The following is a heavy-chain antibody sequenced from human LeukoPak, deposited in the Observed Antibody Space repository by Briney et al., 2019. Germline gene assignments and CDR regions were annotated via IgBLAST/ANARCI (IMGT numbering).Heavy chain of an antibody. CDR3: AREDSSYYYYYFDY. CDR1: GFTFRTYG. V-gene: IGHV3-33*01. Sequence: GGPLRLSCAASGFTFRTYGMHWVRQAPGKGLEWVTVIWYDGSNKYYADSVKGRFTISRDNSRNTLYLQMNSLRAEDTAVYYCAREDSSYYYYYFDYWGPGTLVTVSS. J-gene: IGHJ4*02. CDR2: IWYDGSNK. D-gene: IGHD3-22*01.